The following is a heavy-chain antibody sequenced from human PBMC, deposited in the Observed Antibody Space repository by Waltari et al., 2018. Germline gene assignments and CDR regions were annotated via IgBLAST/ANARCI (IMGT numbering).Heavy chain of an antibody. CDR3: ARTGGVPAAIQNDAFDI. D-gene: IGHD2-2*01. V-gene: IGHV4-39*02. CDR1: GGSIVISKQY. CDR2: IYYSRTI. Sequence: QLQLQESGPGLLRPSETLSLTCSVSGGSIVISKQYWAWIRQTPGKGRDLIAIIYYSRTIYYTPSLRSRVTISVDTSNNRFFLNLSSVTAADTAVYYCARTGGVPAAIQNDAFDIWGKGTTVIVSS. J-gene: IGHJ3*02.